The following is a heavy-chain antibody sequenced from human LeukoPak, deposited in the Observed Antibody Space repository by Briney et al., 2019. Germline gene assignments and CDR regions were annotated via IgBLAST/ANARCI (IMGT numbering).Heavy chain of an antibody. J-gene: IGHJ4*02. Sequence: GGSLRLSCAASGFTFSNYWMTWVRQAPGKGLEWVAHINQDGSKEYYMDSVKARFTISRDNAKNSLSLQMNSLRAEDTAVYYCARGSSSGWPDYFDYWGRGTLVTVSS. V-gene: IGHV3-7*01. D-gene: IGHD6-19*01. CDR1: GFTFSNYW. CDR2: INQDGSKE. CDR3: ARGSSSGWPDYFDY.